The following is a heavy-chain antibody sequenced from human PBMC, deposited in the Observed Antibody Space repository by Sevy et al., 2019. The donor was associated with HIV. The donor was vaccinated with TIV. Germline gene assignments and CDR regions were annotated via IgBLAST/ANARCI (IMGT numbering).Heavy chain of an antibody. D-gene: IGHD5-12*01. CDR1: GFTFSNYA. V-gene: IGHV3-30*18. CDR2: VSYDGSNK. J-gene: IGHJ5*02. Sequence: GESLKISCAASGFTFSNYAMHWVRQAPGKGLEWVTVVSYDGSNKYYADSVKGRFTISRDNSKNTLYLQRSSLRTEDTAVYYCAKYKGAYSGYDYENWFDPWGQGTLVTVSS. CDR3: AKYKGAYSGYDYENWFDP.